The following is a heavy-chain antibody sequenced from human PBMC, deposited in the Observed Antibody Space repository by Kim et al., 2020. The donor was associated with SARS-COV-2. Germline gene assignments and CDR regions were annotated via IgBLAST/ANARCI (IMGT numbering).Heavy chain of an antibody. J-gene: IGHJ4*02. CDR2: IYTSGRT. Sequence: SETLSLICTVSGDSLSSDYWSWNRQPAGKGLEWIGRIYTSGRTNYNPSLQSRVTMSVDMSKNQFSLKLSSVTAADTAVYYCASALGHWGQGTPVPVSS. CDR1: GDSLSSDY. CDR3: ASALGH. V-gene: IGHV4-4*07. D-gene: IGHD3-16*02.